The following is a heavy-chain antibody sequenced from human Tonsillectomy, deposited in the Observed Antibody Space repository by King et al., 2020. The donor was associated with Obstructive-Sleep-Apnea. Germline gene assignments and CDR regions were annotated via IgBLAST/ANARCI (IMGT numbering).Heavy chain of an antibody. CDR2: IYYSGST. D-gene: IGHD6-19*01. Sequence: QLQESGPGLVKPSETLSLTCTVSGGSISSSSYYWGWIRQPPGKGLEWIGSIYYSGSTYYNPSLKSRVTISVDTSKNQFSLKLSSVTAADTAVYYCARDPSYLYSSGWFLWGQGTLVTVSS. CDR1: GGSISSSSYY. J-gene: IGHJ4*02. V-gene: IGHV4-39*07. CDR3: ARDPSYLYSSGWFL.